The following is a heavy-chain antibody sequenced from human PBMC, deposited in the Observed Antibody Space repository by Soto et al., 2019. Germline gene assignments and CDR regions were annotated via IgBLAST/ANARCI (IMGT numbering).Heavy chain of an antibody. D-gene: IGHD3-3*01. Sequence: GASVKVSCKASGYTFTSYDINWVRQATGQGLEWMGWMNPNSGNTGYAQKFQGRVTMTRNTSISTAYMELSSLRSEDTAVYYCARGRHDSYDFCSGDDAFDIWGQGTMVTGSS. CDR1: GYTFTSYD. CDR2: MNPNSGNT. V-gene: IGHV1-8*01. J-gene: IGHJ3*02. CDR3: ARGRHDSYDFCSGDDAFDI.